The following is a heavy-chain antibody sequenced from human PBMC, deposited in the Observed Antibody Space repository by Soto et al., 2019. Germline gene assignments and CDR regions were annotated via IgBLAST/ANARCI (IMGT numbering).Heavy chain of an antibody. J-gene: IGHJ6*02. CDR3: ARDRIPTGMDV. V-gene: IGHV3-30*03. CDR1: GFTFSAYG. Sequence: GGSLRLSCAASGFTFSAYGIHWVRQAPGKGLEWVAVISHDGSNTNYADSVKGRFTFSRDNSKDTVYLQMNSLRAEDTAVYYCARDRIPTGMDVWGQGTTVTVSS. CDR2: ISHDGSNT.